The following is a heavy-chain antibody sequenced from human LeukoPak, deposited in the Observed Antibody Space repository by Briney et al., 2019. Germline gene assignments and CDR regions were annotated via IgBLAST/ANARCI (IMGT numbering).Heavy chain of an antibody. CDR1: GFTFHDYA. V-gene: IGHV3-43D*03. D-gene: IGHD6-19*01. Sequence: PGGSLRLSCAASGFTFHDYAMHWVRQAPGKGLEWVSLISWDGGSTYYADSVKGRFTISRDNAKNSLYLQMNSLRAEDTAVYYCAKWGSGAVAGTEEPYKNYWGQGTLVTVSS. J-gene: IGHJ4*02. CDR2: ISWDGGST. CDR3: AKWGSGAVAGTEEPYKNY.